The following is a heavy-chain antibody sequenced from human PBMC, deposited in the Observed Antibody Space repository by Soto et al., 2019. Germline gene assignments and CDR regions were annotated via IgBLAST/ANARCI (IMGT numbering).Heavy chain of an antibody. CDR2: IIPILGIA. V-gene: IGHV1-69*02. J-gene: IGHJ4*02. Sequence: QVQLVQSGAEVKKPGSSVKVSCKASGGTFSSYTISWVRQAPGQGLEWMGRIIPILGIANYAQKFQGRVTITADKSTSTAYMELSSLRSEDTPVYYAANDSSGFFDYWGQGTLVTVSS. D-gene: IGHD6-19*01. CDR1: GGTFSSYT. CDR3: ANDSSGFFDY.